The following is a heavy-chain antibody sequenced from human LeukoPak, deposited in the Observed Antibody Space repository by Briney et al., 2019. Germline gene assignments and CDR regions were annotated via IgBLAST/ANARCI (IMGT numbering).Heavy chain of an antibody. Sequence: PSETLSLTCAVYGGSFSGYYWSWIRQHPGKGLEWIGYTKNRGNTYYHPSLKSRVIISEDTSKNQFSLRLNSMTAADTAVYFCARDILRGSGFWSGFDSWGQGILVTVSP. J-gene: IGHJ4*02. CDR1: GGSFSGYY. CDR3: ARDILRGSGFWSGFDS. D-gene: IGHD3-3*01. V-gene: IGHV4-34*09. CDR2: TKNRGNT.